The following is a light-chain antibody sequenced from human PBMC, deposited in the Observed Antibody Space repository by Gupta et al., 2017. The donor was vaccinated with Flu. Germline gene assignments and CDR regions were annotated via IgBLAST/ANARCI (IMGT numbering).Light chain of an antibody. CDR2: GAS. Sequence: PGTLSWSPGERATLSCRASQSVGNSLLEWEQQKPGQAPRLVIYGASSRAMGSTDRFRGSGDGTDFTLTSSQREYEDFAVYYGQHFGSSITFGGGTXVEFK. CDR1: QSVGNSL. V-gene: IGKV3-20*01. J-gene: IGKJ4*01. CDR3: QHFGSSIT.